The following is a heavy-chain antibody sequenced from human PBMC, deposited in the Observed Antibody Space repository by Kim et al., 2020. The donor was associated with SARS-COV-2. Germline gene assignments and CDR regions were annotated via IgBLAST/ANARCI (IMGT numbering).Heavy chain of an antibody. J-gene: IGHJ4*02. V-gene: IGHV1-69*13. CDR3: ARGEPSYSGKYYFDY. Sequence: SVKVSCKASGGTFSSYAISWVRQAPGQGLEWMGGIIPIFGTANYAQKFQGRVTITADESTSTAYMELSSLGSEDTAVYYCARGEPSYSGKYYFDYWGQGTLVTVSS. CDR1: GGTFSSYA. CDR2: IIPIFGTA. D-gene: IGHD1-26*01.